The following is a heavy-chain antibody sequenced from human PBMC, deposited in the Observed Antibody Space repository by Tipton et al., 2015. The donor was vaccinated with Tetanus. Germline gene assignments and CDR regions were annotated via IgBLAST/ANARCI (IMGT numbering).Heavy chain of an antibody. V-gene: IGHV3-33*01. CDR3: AREGDCFGGSCSPRDFDN. CDR2: SWYDSTDK. Sequence: SLRLSCAASGFIFSSYGIHWVRQAPGKGLEWVAGSWYDSTDKYYADSVQGRFTISRDNSKNTLYRQMNSLRALDTALYYCAREGDCFGGSCSPRDFDNWGQGPQVPVSS. D-gene: IGHD2-15*01. J-gene: IGHJ4*02. CDR1: GFIFSSYG.